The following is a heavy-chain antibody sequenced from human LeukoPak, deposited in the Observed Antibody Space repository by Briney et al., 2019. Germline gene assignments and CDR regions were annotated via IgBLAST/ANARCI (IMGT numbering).Heavy chain of an antibody. D-gene: IGHD2-15*01. CDR1: GGSIRYYY. Sequence: SETLSLTCTVSGGSIRYYYWSWIRQSPGKGLEWIGYIYYNGTTNYNPSLKSRATISVDMSKNQFSLKMSSVTAADTAVYYCARKGGLFDYWGQGRLVTVSS. J-gene: IGHJ4*02. V-gene: IGHV4-59*01. CDR2: IYYNGTT. CDR3: ARKGGLFDY.